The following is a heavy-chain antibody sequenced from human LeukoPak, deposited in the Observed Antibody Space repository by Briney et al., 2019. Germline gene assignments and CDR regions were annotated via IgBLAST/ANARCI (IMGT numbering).Heavy chain of an antibody. CDR3: ARARISYVWGSYLFDP. CDR2: MNPNSGNT. CDR1: GYTFTSYD. V-gene: IGHV1-8*03. D-gene: IGHD3-16*01. J-gene: IGHJ5*02. Sequence: ASVKVSCKASGYTFTSYDINWVRQATGHGLEWMGWMNPNSGNTGYAQKFQGRVTITRNTSISTAYMELSSLRSEDTAVYYCARARISYVWGSYLFDPWGQGTLVTVSS.